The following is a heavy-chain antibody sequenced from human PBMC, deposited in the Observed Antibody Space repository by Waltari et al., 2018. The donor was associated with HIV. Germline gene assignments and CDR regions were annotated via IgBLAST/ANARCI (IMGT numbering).Heavy chain of an antibody. CDR3: VKEYQYSHSLYSFYGTDV. D-gene: IGHD6-13*01. V-gene: IGHV3-23*01. Sequence: EVQLLESGGALVQPGGSLTLPCAASGFTFSNYAIHWARQAPGKGLEWGSAISGSGDNTYYADSVKGRFTISRDNSKNTLYLQMNSLRAEDTAVYFCVKEYQYSHSLYSFYGTDVWGQGTTVTVSS. CDR2: ISGSGDNT. J-gene: IGHJ6*02. CDR1: GFTFSNYA.